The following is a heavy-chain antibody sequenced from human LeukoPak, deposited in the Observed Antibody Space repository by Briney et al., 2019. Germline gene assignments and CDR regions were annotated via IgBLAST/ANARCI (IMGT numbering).Heavy chain of an antibody. CDR1: GGSISTYY. CDR2: IYYSGST. Sequence: SSEILSLTCTVSGGSISTYYWSWIRQPPGKGLQWIGYIYYSGSTNYNPSLKSRVTISVDTSKNQFSLKLSSVTAADTAVYYCARSRVTAPNLGYWGQGTLVTVSS. J-gene: IGHJ4*02. CDR3: ARSRVTAPNLGY. V-gene: IGHV4-59*01. D-gene: IGHD2-21*02.